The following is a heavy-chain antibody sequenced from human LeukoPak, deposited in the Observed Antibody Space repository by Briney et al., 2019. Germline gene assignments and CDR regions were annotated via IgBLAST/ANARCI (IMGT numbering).Heavy chain of an antibody. CDR2: IYTSGST. J-gene: IGHJ6*03. D-gene: IGHD6-19*01. V-gene: IGHV4-61*02. CDR3: ARRPAYSSGWPTLPYYYMDV. Sequence: KSSETLSLTCTVSGGSISSGSYYWSWIRQPAGKGLEWIGRIYTSGSTNYNPSLKSRVTISLDTSKNQFSLKLSSVTAADTAVYYCARRPAYSSGWPTLPYYYMDVWGKGTTVTISS. CDR1: GGSISSGSYY.